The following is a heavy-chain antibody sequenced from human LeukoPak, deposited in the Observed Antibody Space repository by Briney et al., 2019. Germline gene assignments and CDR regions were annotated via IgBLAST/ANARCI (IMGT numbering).Heavy chain of an antibody. J-gene: IGHJ6*04. CDR2: IIPIFGRA. CDR3: ARGSDIVVVVAAIPFYYGMDV. D-gene: IGHD2-15*01. CDR1: GGTFSSYA. Sequence: SVKVSFKSSGGTFSSYAISWVRQAPAQGLEWVGGIIPIFGRANNAHKYQGRVTITADESTSTAYMELSSMRSEDTAVYYCARGSDIVVVVAAIPFYYGMDVWGKGTTVTVSS. V-gene: IGHV1-69*13.